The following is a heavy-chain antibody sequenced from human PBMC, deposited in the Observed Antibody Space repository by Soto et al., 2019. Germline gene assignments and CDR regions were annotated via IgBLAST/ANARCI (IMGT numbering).Heavy chain of an antibody. J-gene: IGHJ4*02. D-gene: IGHD3-22*01. Sequence: GASVKVSCKVSGYTLTELSMHWVRQAPGKGLEWMGGFDPEDGETIYAQKFQGRVTMTTDTSTSTAYMELRSLRSDDTAVYYCARDLRITMIVGYFDYWGQGTLVTVSS. CDR3: ARDLRITMIVGYFDY. V-gene: IGHV1-24*01. CDR1: GYTLTELS. CDR2: FDPEDGET.